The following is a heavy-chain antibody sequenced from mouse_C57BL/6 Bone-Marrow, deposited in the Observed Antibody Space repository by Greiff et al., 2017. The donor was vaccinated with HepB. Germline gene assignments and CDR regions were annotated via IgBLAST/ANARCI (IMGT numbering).Heavy chain of an antibody. CDR1: GYTFTSYW. CDR2: IYPGNSDT. CDR3: TREGGYYYGSSWGNYFDY. Sequence: EVQLQQSGTVLARPGASVKMSCKTSGYTFTSYWMHWVKQRPGQGLEWIGAIYPGNSDTSYNQKFKGKAKLTAVTSASTAYMELSSLTNEDSAVDYCTREGGYYYGSSWGNYFDYWGQGTTLTVSS. D-gene: IGHD1-1*01. V-gene: IGHV1-5*01. J-gene: IGHJ2*01.